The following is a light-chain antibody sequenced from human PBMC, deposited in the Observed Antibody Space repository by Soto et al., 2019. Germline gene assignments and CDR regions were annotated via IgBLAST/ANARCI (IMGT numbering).Light chain of an antibody. Sequence: QSALAQPPSASGSPGQSVTISCTGTSSDVGDNYVSWYQQHLGKAPKLIIYEVTLRPSGVPDRFSGSKSGNTASLTVSGLQADDEADYYCSADAGSNSFVFGTGTKLTVL. CDR1: SSDVGDNY. V-gene: IGLV2-8*01. CDR2: EVT. J-gene: IGLJ1*01. CDR3: SADAGSNSFV.